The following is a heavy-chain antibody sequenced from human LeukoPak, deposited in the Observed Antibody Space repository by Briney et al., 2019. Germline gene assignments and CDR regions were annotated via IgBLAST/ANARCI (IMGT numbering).Heavy chain of an antibody. CDR1: GYSFTSYW. CDR3: ARQIDGYNSGFDY. CDR2: IFPGDSYT. D-gene: IGHD5-24*01. Sequence: GEXXKISCKGSGYSFTSYWIGWVRRMPGKGLEWMGIIFPGDSYTRYSPSFQGQVTISSDKSISTAYLQWSSLKASDTAMYYCARQIDGYNSGFDYWGQGTLVTVSS. J-gene: IGHJ4*02. V-gene: IGHV5-51*01.